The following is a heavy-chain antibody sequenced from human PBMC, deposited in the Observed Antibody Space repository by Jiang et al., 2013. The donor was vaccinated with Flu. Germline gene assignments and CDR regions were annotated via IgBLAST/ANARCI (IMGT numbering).Heavy chain of an antibody. J-gene: IGHJ3*02. V-gene: IGHV4-59*08. CDR1: GGSISSYY. CDR2: IYYSGST. Sequence: GLVKPSETLSLTCTVSGGSISSYYWSWIRQPPGKGLEWIGYIYYSGSTNYNPSLKSRVTISVDTSKNQFSLKLGSVTAADTAVYYCARASRESGYYPRHDHDAFDIWGQGTMVTVSS. CDR3: ARASRESGYYPRHDHDAFDI. D-gene: IGHD3-22*01.